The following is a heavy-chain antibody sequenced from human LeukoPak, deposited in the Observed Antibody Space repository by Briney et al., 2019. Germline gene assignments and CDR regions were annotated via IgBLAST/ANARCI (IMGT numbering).Heavy chain of an antibody. Sequence: GGSLRLSCAASGFTVSSNYMNWVRQAPGKGLEWVSVIYSGGSTYYADSVKGRFTISRDNSKNTLYLQMNSLRAEDTAVYYCAREGRFGKGFDPWGQGTLVTVSS. V-gene: IGHV3-53*01. CDR1: GFTVSSNY. CDR3: AREGRFGKGFDP. D-gene: IGHD3-10*01. CDR2: IYSGGST. J-gene: IGHJ5*02.